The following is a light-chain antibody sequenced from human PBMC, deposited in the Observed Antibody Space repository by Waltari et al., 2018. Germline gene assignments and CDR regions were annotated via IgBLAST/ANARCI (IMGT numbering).Light chain of an antibody. CDR2: GVN. CDR1: GSNIGAGYD. V-gene: IGLV1-40*01. J-gene: IGLJ2*01. Sequence: QSVLTQPPSVSGAPGQRVTISCTGGGSNIGAGYDVHWYRQLPGNAPEPRIYGVNNRPSVVPDRFLGSLAGTSASLAITGLQAEDEADYYCQSYDTSLSVVFGGGTKLTV. CDR3: QSYDTSLSVV.